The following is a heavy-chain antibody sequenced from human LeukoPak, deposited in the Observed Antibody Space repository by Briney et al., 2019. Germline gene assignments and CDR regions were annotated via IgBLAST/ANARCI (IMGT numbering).Heavy chain of an antibody. Sequence: GGSLRLSCAASGFTFSSYTINWVRQAPGKGLEWVSYIRTSGSPIYYADSVKGRLTISRDNAKNSLYLQMNSLRAEDTALYYCARSGYYYYMDVWGKGTTVTVSS. J-gene: IGHJ6*03. CDR1: GFTFSSYT. V-gene: IGHV3-48*01. CDR2: IRTSGSPI. CDR3: ARSGYYYYMDV.